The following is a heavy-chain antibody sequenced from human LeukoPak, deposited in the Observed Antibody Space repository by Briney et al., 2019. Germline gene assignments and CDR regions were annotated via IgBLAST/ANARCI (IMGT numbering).Heavy chain of an antibody. Sequence: GGSLRLSCLTSGFTFSTNAMSWVRQAPGKGLEWVANIKQDGSEKYYVDSVKGRFTISRDNAKNSLYLQMNSLRAEDTAVYYCARAETYYDFWSGQKYYFDYWGQGTLVTISS. D-gene: IGHD3-3*01. CDR1: GFTFSTNA. CDR3: ARAETYYDFWSGQKYYFDY. CDR2: IKQDGSEK. V-gene: IGHV3-7*03. J-gene: IGHJ4*02.